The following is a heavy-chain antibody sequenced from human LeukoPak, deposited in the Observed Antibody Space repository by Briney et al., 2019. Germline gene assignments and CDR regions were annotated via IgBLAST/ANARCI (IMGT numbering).Heavy chain of an antibody. D-gene: IGHD2-8*01. CDR3: ARDPYYCTNGVCYLYYFGY. CDR2: ISAYNGNT. J-gene: IGHJ4*02. Sequence: ASVKVSCKASGYTFTSYVISWVRQAPGQGLEWMGWISAYNGNTNYAQKLQGRVTMTTDTSTSTAYMELRSLRSDDTAVYYCARDPYYCTNGVCYLYYFGYWGQGTLVTVSS. CDR1: GYTFTSYV. V-gene: IGHV1-18*01.